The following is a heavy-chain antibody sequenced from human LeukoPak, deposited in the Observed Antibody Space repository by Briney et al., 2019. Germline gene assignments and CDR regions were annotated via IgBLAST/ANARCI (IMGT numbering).Heavy chain of an antibody. CDR2: IYSGGST. J-gene: IGHJ4*02. CDR1: GFTVSSNY. CDR3: AKASHSSSWTLDY. Sequence: PGGSLRLSCAASGFTVSSNYMSWVRQAPGKGLEWVSVIYSGGSTYYADSVKGRFTISRDNSKNTLYLQMNSLRAEDTAVYYCAKASHSSSWTLDYWGQGTLVTVSS. V-gene: IGHV3-66*01. D-gene: IGHD6-13*01.